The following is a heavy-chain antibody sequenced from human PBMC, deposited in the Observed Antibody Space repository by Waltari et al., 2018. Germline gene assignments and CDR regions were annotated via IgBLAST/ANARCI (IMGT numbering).Heavy chain of an antibody. V-gene: IGHV5-10-1*03. J-gene: IGHJ3*02. D-gene: IGHD3-9*01. Sequence: EVQLVQSGAEVKKPGESLKISCKGSGYSFTNYWNSWVRQMPGKGLEWMGRIDPIDSYTNYSPSFQGHFTISADKSISTAYLQWSSLKASDTAIYYCAFSLDSDDAFDIWGQGTMVTVSS. CDR2: IDPIDSYT. CDR3: AFSLDSDDAFDI. CDR1: GYSFTNYW.